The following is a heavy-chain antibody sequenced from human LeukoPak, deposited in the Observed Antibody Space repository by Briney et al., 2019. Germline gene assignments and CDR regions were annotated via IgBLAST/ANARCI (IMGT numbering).Heavy chain of an antibody. Sequence: ASVKVSCKASGYTFTGYYMHWVRQAPGQGLEWMGWINPNSGGTNYAQKFQGRVTVTRDTSISTAYMELSRLRSDDTAVYYCARDIPNYDAFDIWGQGTMVTVSS. J-gene: IGHJ3*02. CDR2: INPNSGGT. CDR1: GYTFTGYY. V-gene: IGHV1-2*02. CDR3: ARDIPNYDAFDI. D-gene: IGHD1-7*01.